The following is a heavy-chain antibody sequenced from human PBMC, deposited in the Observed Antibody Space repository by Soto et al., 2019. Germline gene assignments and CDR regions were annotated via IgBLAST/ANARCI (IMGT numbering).Heavy chain of an antibody. CDR2: IIPIFGTA. CDR1: GGTFSSYA. D-gene: IGHD6-6*01. J-gene: IGHJ6*02. CDR3: ARGYSSSVGMDV. V-gene: IGHV1-69*13. Sequence: ASVKVSCKASGGTFSSYAISWVRQAPGQGLEWMGGIIPIFGTANYAQKFQGRVTITADESTSTAYMELSSLRSEDTAVYYCARGYSSSVGMDVWGQGTTVTVSS.